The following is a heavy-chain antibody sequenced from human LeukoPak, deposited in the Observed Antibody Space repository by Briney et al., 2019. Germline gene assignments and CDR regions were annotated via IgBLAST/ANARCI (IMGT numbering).Heavy chain of an antibody. CDR1: GYSFTSYW. CDR3: ARSDSGWPKAYSWFDP. J-gene: IGHJ5*02. Sequence: GESLKISCKGSGYSFTSYWIGWVRQMPGKGLEWMGIIYPGDSDTRYSPSFQGQVTISADKSISTAYLQWSSLKASDTAMYYCARSDSGWPKAYSWFDPWGQGTLVTVSS. CDR2: IYPGDSDT. V-gene: IGHV5-51*01. D-gene: IGHD6-19*01.